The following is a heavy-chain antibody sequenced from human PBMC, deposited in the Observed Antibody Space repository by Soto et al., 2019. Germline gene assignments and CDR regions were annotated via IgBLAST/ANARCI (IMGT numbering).Heavy chain of an antibody. Sequence: VGSLRLSCAASGFTVSSNYMSWVRQAPVNGLEWVSVIYSGGTTYYADSVKGRFTISRDNSKNTLYLQMNSLRAEDTAVYYCASSTVVTQYYYYYGMDVWGQGTTVTVSS. CDR3: ASSTVVTQYYYYYGMDV. J-gene: IGHJ6*02. CDR1: GFTVSSNY. D-gene: IGHD2-21*02. V-gene: IGHV3-53*01. CDR2: IYSGGTT.